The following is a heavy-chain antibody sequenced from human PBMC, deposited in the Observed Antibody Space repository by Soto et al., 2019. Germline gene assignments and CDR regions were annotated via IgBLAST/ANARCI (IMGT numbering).Heavy chain of an antibody. J-gene: IGHJ6*02. CDR3: ARTVEYSYGYYYYYGMDV. V-gene: IGHV1-18*01. CDR1: GYTFTSYG. Sequence: ASVKVSCKASGYTFTSYGISWLRQSPGQGLEWMGWISAYNGNTNYAQKLQGRVTMTTDTSTSTAYMELRSLRSDDTAVYYCARTVEYSYGYYYYYGMDVWGQGTTVTVSS. D-gene: IGHD5-18*01. CDR2: ISAYNGNT.